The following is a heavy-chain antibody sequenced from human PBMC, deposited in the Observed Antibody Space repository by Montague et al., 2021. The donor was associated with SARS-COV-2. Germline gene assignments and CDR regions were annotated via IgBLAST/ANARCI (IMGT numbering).Heavy chain of an antibody. CDR1: GGSISSSSHY. CDR2: IYYSGST. D-gene: IGHD3-3*01. CDR3: ARHSGRDTIFGVITIPDAFDI. J-gene: IGHJ3*02. V-gene: IGHV4-39*01. Sequence: SETLSLTCTVSGGSISSSSHYWGWIRQPPGKGLDWIGSIYYSGSTYYKPSRKSRVTIYVDTSKNQFSLKLSSVTAADTAVYYCARHSGRDTIFGVITIPDAFDIWGQGTTVTVSS.